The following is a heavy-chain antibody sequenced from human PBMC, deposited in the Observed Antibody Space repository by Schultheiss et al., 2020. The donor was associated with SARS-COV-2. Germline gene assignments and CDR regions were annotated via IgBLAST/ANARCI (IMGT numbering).Heavy chain of an antibody. D-gene: IGHD2-15*01. Sequence: GESLKISCKGSGYSFSSYWIGWVRQMPGKGLEWMGIIYPGDFDTRYSPSFQGQVTISADKSISTAYLQWSSLKASDSAMYYCARPGPCWGGSCYIDYWGQGTLVTVSS. J-gene: IGHJ4*02. CDR2: IYPGDFDT. CDR1: GYSFSSYW. CDR3: ARPGPCWGGSCYIDY. V-gene: IGHV5-51*01.